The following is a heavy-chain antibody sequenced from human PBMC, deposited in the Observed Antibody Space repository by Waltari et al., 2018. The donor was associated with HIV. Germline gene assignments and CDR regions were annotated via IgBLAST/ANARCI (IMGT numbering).Heavy chain of an antibody. Sequence: EAKLVQSGAEVKEPGEALKISCKSLGNNCAGYWVGWVRQMAGEGLEWMGVIDPGDSDAVYSPSFQGRVIMATDSSISTVYLQWSSLRASDTAMYYCARRKGDYRTAFDIWGQGTMVTASS. V-gene: IGHV5-51*01. J-gene: IGHJ3*02. CDR3: ARRKGDYRTAFDI. CDR2: IDPGDSDA. D-gene: IGHD4-17*01. CDR1: GNNCAGYW.